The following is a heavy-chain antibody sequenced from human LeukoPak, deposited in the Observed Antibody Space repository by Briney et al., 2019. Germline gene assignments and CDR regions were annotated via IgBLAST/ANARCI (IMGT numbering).Heavy chain of an antibody. D-gene: IGHD3-9*01. V-gene: IGHV4-34*01. Sequence: SETLSLTCAVYGGSFSGYYWSWIRQPPGKGLEWIGEINHSGSTNYNPSLKSRVTISVDTSKNQFSLKLSSVTPEDTAVYYCARSDTGYPKDWGQGTLVTVSS. J-gene: IGHJ4*02. CDR2: INHSGST. CDR1: GGSFSGYY. CDR3: ARSDTGYPKD.